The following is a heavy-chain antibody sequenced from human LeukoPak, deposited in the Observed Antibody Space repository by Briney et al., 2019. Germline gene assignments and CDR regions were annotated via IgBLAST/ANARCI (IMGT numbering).Heavy chain of an antibody. Sequence: SETLSLTCTVSGGSISGYYWSWIRQPPGKGLEWIAYIHYSGRTKYNPSLKSRTTMPVDTSKNQFSLRLSSVTAADTAVYYCARHLSSGMDVWGQGTTVTVSS. CDR3: ARHLSSGMDV. CDR1: GGSISGYY. J-gene: IGHJ6*02. D-gene: IGHD2/OR15-2a*01. CDR2: IHYSGRT. V-gene: IGHV4-59*08.